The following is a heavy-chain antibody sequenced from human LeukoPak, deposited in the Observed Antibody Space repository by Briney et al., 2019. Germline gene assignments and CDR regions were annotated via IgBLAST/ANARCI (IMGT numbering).Heavy chain of an antibody. Sequence: PSETLSLTCTVCGGSISSSSYYWGWILQPPGEGLEWIGSIYYSGSTYYNPSLKSRVTISVDTSKNQFSLKLSSVTAADTAVYYCARQGLVERRVDWFDPWGQGTLVTISS. CDR1: GGSISSSSYY. CDR2: IYYSGST. D-gene: IGHD1-1*01. V-gene: IGHV4-39*01. CDR3: ARQGLVERRVDWFDP. J-gene: IGHJ5*02.